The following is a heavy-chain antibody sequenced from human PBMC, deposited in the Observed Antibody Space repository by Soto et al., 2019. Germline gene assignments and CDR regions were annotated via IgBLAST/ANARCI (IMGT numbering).Heavy chain of an antibody. Sequence: QVQLVQSGAEVKKPGASVKVSCKASGYTFTSYAMHWVRQAPGQRLEWMGWINAGNGNTKYSQKFQGRVTITRDTSASTAHMELSSLRSEDTAVYYCASTQDCSSTSCYGYFDYWGQGTLVTVSS. J-gene: IGHJ4*02. D-gene: IGHD2-2*01. CDR2: INAGNGNT. V-gene: IGHV1-3*01. CDR1: GYTFTSYA. CDR3: ASTQDCSSTSCYGYFDY.